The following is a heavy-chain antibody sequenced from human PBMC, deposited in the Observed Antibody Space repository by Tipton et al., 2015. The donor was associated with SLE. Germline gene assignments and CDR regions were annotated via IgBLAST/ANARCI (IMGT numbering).Heavy chain of an antibody. V-gene: IGHV4-59*07. Sequence: TLSLTCTVSGGSISTYYWSWIRQPPGKGLEWIGYIYYSGSTNYNPSLKSRVTISVETSKNQFSLQLSSVTAADTAVYYWARVYYYDSSGYQGAFDIWGQGTMVTVSS. J-gene: IGHJ3*02. CDR1: GGSISTYY. D-gene: IGHD3-22*01. CDR2: IYYSGST. CDR3: ARVYYYDSSGYQGAFDI.